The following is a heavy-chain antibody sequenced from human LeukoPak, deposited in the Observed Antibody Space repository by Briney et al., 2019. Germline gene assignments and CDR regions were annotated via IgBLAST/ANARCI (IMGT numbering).Heavy chain of an antibody. V-gene: IGHV3-74*01. Sequence: PGGSLRLSCAASGFTFNNAWMNWVRQAPGKGLEWVGRINSDGSSTSYADSVKGRFTISRDNAKNTLYLQMNSLRAEDTAVYYCARAGAGDSSGYYYPNWGQGTLVTVSS. CDR3: ARAGAGDSSGYYYPN. J-gene: IGHJ4*02. CDR1: GFTFNNAW. D-gene: IGHD3-22*01. CDR2: INSDGSST.